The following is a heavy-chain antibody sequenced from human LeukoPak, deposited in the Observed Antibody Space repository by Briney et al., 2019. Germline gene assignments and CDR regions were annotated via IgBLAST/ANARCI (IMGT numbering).Heavy chain of an antibody. J-gene: IGHJ4*02. CDR3: ASSKDYYDSSGYGLDY. D-gene: IGHD3-22*01. CDR1: GFTFSSYA. CDR2: ISYDGSNK. V-gene: IGHV3-30-3*01. Sequence: PGGSLRLSCAASGFTFSSYAMHWVRQAPGKGLEWVAVISYDGSNKYYADSVKGRFTISRDNSKNTLYLQMNSLRAEDTAVYYCASSKDYYDSSGYGLDYWGQGTLVTVSS.